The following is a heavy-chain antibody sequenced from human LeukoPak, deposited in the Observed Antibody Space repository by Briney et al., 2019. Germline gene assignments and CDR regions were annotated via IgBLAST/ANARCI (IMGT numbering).Heavy chain of an antibody. D-gene: IGHD4-17*01. CDR3: AKSPAEGGDDLFDC. CDR1: GFTFSNCG. V-gene: IGHV3-23*01. J-gene: IGHJ4*02. CDR2: ISGSGGRT. Sequence: GGSLTLSCAASGFTFSNCGMNWVGQAPGKGLDGVSGISGSGGRTYYADSVKGRFTISRDNSKNTLYLQMNSLRAEDTAVYYVAKSPAEGGDDLFDCWGQGTLVTVSS.